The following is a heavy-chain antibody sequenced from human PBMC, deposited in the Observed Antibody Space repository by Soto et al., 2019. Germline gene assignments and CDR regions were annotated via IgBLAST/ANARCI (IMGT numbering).Heavy chain of an antibody. CDR3: ARDRFGYYYASSDYSPVDD. V-gene: IGHV3-30*04. J-gene: IGHJ4*02. CDR1: GFTFSSFG. CDR2: ISFDGREQ. Sequence: QVQLVESGGGVVQPGRSLTLSCAASGFTFSSFGIHWVRQAPGKGLEWLALISFDGREQYYADSVKGRFTISRDDSEHTLYLQMNSLRVEDTAVYYCARDRFGYYYASSDYSPVDDWGLGILVTVSS. D-gene: IGHD3-22*01.